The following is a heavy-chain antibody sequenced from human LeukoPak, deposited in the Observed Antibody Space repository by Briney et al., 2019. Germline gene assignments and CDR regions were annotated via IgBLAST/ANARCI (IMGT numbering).Heavy chain of an antibody. CDR1: GFTFSSYA. Sequence: PGGSLRLSCAASGFTFSSYAMHWVRQAPGKGLEWVAVISYDGSNKYYADSVKGRFTISRDNSKNTLYLQMSSLRAEDTAVYYCARVTGYYYGMDVWGQGTTVTVSS. D-gene: IGHD3-10*01. V-gene: IGHV3-30*14. CDR3: ARVTGYYYGMDV. CDR2: ISYDGSNK. J-gene: IGHJ6*02.